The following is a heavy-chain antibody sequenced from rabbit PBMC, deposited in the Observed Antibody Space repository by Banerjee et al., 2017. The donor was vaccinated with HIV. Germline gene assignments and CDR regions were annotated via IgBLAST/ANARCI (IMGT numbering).Heavy chain of an antibody. CDR3: ARDLAGVIGWNFNL. J-gene: IGHJ4*01. D-gene: IGHD4-1*01. Sequence: QEQLEESGGDLVKPEGTLTLTCKASGLDFSSSYWICWVRQAPGKGLEWIACIDVSSSGNTYYASRAKGRFTVSKTSSTTVTLQMTSLTAADTATYFCARDLAGVIGWNFNLRGPGTLVTVS. V-gene: IGHV1S45*01. CDR1: GLDFSSSYW. CDR2: IDVSSSGNT.